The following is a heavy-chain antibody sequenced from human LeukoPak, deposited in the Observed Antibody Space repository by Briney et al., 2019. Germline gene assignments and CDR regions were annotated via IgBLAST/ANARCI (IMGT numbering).Heavy chain of an antibody. Sequence: AGGSLRLSCAASGFTFSSYWMHWVRQAPGKGLVWVSRINSDGSSTSYEDAVKGRFTISRDNAKNTLYMQMNSLRAEDTAVYYCAKRGPYGDYHAFDIWGQGTMVTVS. CDR2: INSDGSST. J-gene: IGHJ3*02. CDR1: GFTFSSYW. V-gene: IGHV3-74*01. D-gene: IGHD4-17*01. CDR3: AKRGPYGDYHAFDI.